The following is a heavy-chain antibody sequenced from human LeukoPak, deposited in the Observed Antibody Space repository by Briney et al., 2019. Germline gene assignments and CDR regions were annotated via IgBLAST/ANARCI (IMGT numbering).Heavy chain of an antibody. V-gene: IGHV4-59*01. J-gene: IGHJ4*02. CDR2: IYYSGST. CDR3: ARSIRYFGDFDY. CDR1: GGSISSYY. Sequence: SETLSLTCTVSGGSISSYYWSWIRQPPGKGLEWIGYIYYSGSTNYNPSLKSRVTISVDTSKNQFSLKLSSVTAADTAVCYCARSIRYFGDFDYWGQGTLVTVSS. D-gene: IGHD3-9*01.